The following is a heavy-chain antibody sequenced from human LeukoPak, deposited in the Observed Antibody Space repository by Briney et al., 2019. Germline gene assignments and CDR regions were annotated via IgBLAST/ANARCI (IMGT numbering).Heavy chain of an antibody. Sequence: PSETLSLTCTVSGGSISSYYWSWIRQPPGKGLEWIGYIYYSGSTNYDPSLKSRVTISVDTPKNQFSLKLSSVTAADTAVYYCARDVFPVAGTEISDAFDIWGQGTMVTVSS. D-gene: IGHD6-19*01. V-gene: IGHV4-59*01. CDR3: ARDVFPVAGTEISDAFDI. CDR1: GGSISSYY. J-gene: IGHJ3*02. CDR2: IYYSGST.